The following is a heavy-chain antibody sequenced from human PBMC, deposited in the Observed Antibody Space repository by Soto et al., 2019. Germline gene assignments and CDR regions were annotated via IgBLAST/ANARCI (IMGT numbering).Heavy chain of an antibody. Sequence: EVQLVESGGGVIQPGGSLRLSCAASDFSVSSNYMSWVRQAPGKGLEWVAVIFRGGSTYYADSVQGRFTISRDSSENTLFLQMNSLRVEDTVVYYCATDHTHYYYYNGMDVWGPGTTVTV. D-gene: IGHD3-10*01. CDR3: ATDHTHYYYYNGMDV. CDR1: DFSVSSNY. J-gene: IGHJ6*02. CDR2: IFRGGST. V-gene: IGHV3-53*01.